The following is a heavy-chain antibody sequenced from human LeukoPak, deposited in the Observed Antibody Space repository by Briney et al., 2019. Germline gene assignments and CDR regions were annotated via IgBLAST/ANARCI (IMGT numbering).Heavy chain of an antibody. CDR1: GYSISSGYY. D-gene: IGHD2-15*01. Sequence: PSETLSLTCAVSGYSISSGYYWGWIRQPPGKGLEWIGYIYHRGSTNYNPSLKSRVTISVDTSKNQFSLKLSSVTAADTAVYYCARVVHYFDYWGQGTLVTVSS. J-gene: IGHJ4*02. CDR2: IYHRGST. V-gene: IGHV4-38-2*01. CDR3: ARVVHYFDY.